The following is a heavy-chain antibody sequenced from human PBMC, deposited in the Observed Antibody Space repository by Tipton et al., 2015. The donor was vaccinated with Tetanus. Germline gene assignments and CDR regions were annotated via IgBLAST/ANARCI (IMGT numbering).Heavy chain of an antibody. Sequence: TLSLTCIVSGGSLRSSDYYGAWVRQSPVKGLEWIGSVSYSGRTYYNPSLKSRVTMSVDTSKKDFSVRLTSVTAADTAVYYCARAHYDFWSSDSYYYGMDVWGQGTTVTVSS. CDR3: ARAHYDFWSSDSYYYGMDV. CDR1: GGSLRSSDYY. CDR2: VSYSGRT. V-gene: IGHV4-39*02. D-gene: IGHD3-3*01. J-gene: IGHJ6*02.